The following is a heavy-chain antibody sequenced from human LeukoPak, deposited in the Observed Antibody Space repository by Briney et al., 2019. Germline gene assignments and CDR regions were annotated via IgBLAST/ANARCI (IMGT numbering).Heavy chain of an antibody. V-gene: IGHV3-43*02. J-gene: IGHJ3*02. CDR3: AKEIDTLGTNAFDI. D-gene: IGHD2-15*01. Sequence: GVSLRLFCAASGCRFDDFAMHCVRQSPGKGREWVSRVSADGAKSYYAESVRGGFTISRDNSKNSLYLQMNTLRSEDTAFYYCAKEIDTLGTNAFDIWGHGTLVTVSS. CDR1: GCRFDDFA. CDR2: VSADGAKS.